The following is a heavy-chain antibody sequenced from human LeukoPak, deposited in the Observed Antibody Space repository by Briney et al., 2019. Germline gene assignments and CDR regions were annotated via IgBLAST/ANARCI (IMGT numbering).Heavy chain of an antibody. J-gene: IGHJ6*03. V-gene: IGHV1-69*05. CDR3: AREVIAAAGTTPLYYYYYMDV. CDR2: IIPIFGTA. D-gene: IGHD6-13*01. CDR1: GGTFSSYA. Sequence: SVKVSCKASGGTFSSYAISWVRQAPGQGLEWMGGIIPIFGTANYAQKPQGRVTMTTDTSTSTAYMELRSLRSDDTAVYYCAREVIAAAGTTPLYYYYYMDVWGKGTTVTVSS.